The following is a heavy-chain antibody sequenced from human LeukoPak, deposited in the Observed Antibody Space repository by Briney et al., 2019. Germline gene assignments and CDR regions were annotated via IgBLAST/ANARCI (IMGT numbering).Heavy chain of an antibody. V-gene: IGHV1-69*05. CDR2: IIPIFGTA. D-gene: IGHD2-2*01. CDR1: GGTFSSYA. J-gene: IGHJ5*02. CDR3: ARSGGYVVVPAYNWFDP. Sequence: GASVKVSCKASGGTFSSYAISWVRQAPGQGLEWMGGIIPIFGTANYAQKFQGRVTITTDESTSTAYMELSSLRLEDTAVYYCARSGGYVVVPAYNWFDPWGQGTLVTVSS.